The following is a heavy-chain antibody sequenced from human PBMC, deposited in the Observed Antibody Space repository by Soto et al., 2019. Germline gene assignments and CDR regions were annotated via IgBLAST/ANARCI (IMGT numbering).Heavy chain of an antibody. CDR1: GFKFNIYS. Sequence: EAQLVESGGALVQPGGSLRLSCAASGFKFNIYSMNWVRQAPGKGLEWSAYITSDTKTIKYGDSVKGRFTISRDNAKNSVYLQMNSLSDEDTAVYYCARSVEGHFDYWGQGTVVTVSS. CDR2: ITSDTKTI. V-gene: IGHV3-48*02. J-gene: IGHJ4*02. CDR3: ARSVEGHFDY. D-gene: IGHD6-19*01.